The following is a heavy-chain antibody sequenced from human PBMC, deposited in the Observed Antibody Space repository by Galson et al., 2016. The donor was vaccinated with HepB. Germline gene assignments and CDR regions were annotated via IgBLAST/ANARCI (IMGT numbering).Heavy chain of an antibody. D-gene: IGHD3-10*01. CDR1: GFTFSSYA. Sequence: SLRLSCAASGFTFSSYAMSWVRQAPGKGLEWVSTISGSGGSTYYADSVEGRFTISRDNSKNTLYLQMNSLRAEDTAVYYCAKIAMVRGGFYYYGMDVWGQGTTVTVSS. CDR3: AKIAMVRGGFYYYGMDV. J-gene: IGHJ6*02. CDR2: ISGSGGST. V-gene: IGHV3-23*01.